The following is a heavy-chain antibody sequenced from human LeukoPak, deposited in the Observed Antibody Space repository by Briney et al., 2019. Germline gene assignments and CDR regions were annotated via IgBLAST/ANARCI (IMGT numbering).Heavy chain of an antibody. CDR1: GGSFSGYY. J-gene: IGHJ6*02. V-gene: IGHV4-34*01. CDR3: ARDPSFSVPYYYYGMDV. D-gene: IGHD3-10*01. CDR2: INHSGST. Sequence: SETLSLTCAVYGGSFSGYYWSWIRQPPGKGLEWIGEINHSGSTNYNPSLKSRVTISVDTSKNQFSLKLSSVTAADTAVYYCARDPSFSVPYYYYGMDVWGQGTTVTVSS.